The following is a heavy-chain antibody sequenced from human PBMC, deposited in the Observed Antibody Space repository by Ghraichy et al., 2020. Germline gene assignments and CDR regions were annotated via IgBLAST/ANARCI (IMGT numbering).Heavy chain of an antibody. J-gene: IGHJ2*01. CDR1: GFTFSSYS. CDR2: ISSSSSYI. CDR3: ARDNHRAGSYFDL. Sequence: GGSLRLSCAASGFTFSSYSMNWVRQAPGKGLEWVSSISSSSSYIYYADSVKGPFTISRDNAKNSLYLQMNSLRAEDTAVYYCARDNHRAGSYFDLWGRGTLVTVSS. D-gene: IGHD1-14*01. V-gene: IGHV3-21*01.